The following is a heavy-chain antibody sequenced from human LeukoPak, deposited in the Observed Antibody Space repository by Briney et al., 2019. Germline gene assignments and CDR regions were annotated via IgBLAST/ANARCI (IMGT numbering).Heavy chain of an antibody. Sequence: SETLSLTCAVYGGSFSGYYWSWIRQPPGKGLEWIGYIYYSGGTNYNPSLKSRVTISVDTSKNQFSLKLRSVTAADTAVYYCARSRSGFPLDYWGQGTLVTVSS. CDR3: ARSRSGFPLDY. CDR2: IYYSGGT. J-gene: IGHJ4*02. CDR1: GGSFSGYY. V-gene: IGHV4-59*01. D-gene: IGHD5-12*01.